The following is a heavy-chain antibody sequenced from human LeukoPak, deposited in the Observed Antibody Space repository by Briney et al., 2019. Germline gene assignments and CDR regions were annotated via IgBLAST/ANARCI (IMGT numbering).Heavy chain of an antibody. D-gene: IGHD5-12*01. CDR1: VGSFRGYY. CDR2: INQSGST. CDR3: ARGGGGYSGYGSDFDY. Sequence: PSETLALTCAVYVGSFRGYYWSWIPQPPGKGLEWIGEINQSGSTNYNPSLKSRVTISVETSKNQFSLKLISVTAADTAVYYCARGGGGYSGYGSDFDYWGQGTLVTVSS. J-gene: IGHJ4*02. V-gene: IGHV4-34*01.